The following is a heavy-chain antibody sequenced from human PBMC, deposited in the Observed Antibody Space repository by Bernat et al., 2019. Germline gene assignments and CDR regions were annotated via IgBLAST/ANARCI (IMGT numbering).Heavy chain of an antibody. Sequence: GKRGEEGGGGGEKGRSLRRGGEEGGGRGRREGMHWVRQAPGKGREGGEGKGYDGSNKYYADSVKGRFTISRDNSKNTLYLQMNSLRAEDTAVYYCAREHYDILTGYQNYWYFDLWGRGTLVTVSS. J-gene: IGHJ2*01. V-gene: IGHV3-33*01. CDR3: AREHYDILTGYQNYWYFDL. CDR1: GGRGRREG. D-gene: IGHD3-9*01. CDR2: KGYDGSNK.